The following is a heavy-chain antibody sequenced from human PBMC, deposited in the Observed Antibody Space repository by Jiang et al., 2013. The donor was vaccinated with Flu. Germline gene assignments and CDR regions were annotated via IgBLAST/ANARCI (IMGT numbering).Heavy chain of an antibody. J-gene: IGHJ4*02. D-gene: IGHD6-13*01. V-gene: IGHV4-34*01. CDR2: INHSGST. CDR3: ASAAAGTVQGPFDY. Sequence: VLLKPSETLSLTCAVYGGSFSGYYWSWIRQPPGKGLEWIGEINHSGSTNYNPSLKSRVTISVDTSKNQFSLKLSSVTAADTAVYYCASAAAGTVQGPFDYWGQGTLVTVSS. CDR1: GGSFSGYY.